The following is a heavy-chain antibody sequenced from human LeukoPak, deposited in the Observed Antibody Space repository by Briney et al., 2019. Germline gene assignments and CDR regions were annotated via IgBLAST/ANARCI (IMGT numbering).Heavy chain of an antibody. CDR1: GFTFSRHG. CDR3: AEGGKWDVTPFDY. CDR2: ISNDGSRK. D-gene: IGHD1-26*01. Sequence: GGSLRLSCAPSGFTFSRHGMHWVRQAPGKGLEWVAIISNDGSRKYYAHSVKGRFTISRDNSKNTLYLQVNSLRAEDTAVYYCAEGGKWDVTPFDYWGQGTLVTVSS. V-gene: IGHV3-30*18. J-gene: IGHJ4*02.